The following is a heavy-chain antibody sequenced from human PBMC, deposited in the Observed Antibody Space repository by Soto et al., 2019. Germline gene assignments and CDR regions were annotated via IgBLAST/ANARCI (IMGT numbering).Heavy chain of an antibody. CDR1: GYTFTSYG. D-gene: IGHD4-4*01. J-gene: IGHJ4*02. Sequence: ASVKVSCKASGYTFTSYGISWVRQAPGQGLEWMGWISAYSGNTNYAQKLQGRVTMTTDTSTSTAYMELRSLRSDDTAVYYCARASTTLYSNSLDRPLYFDYWGQGPLVTVSS. CDR2: ISAYSGNT. V-gene: IGHV1-18*01. CDR3: ARASTTLYSNSLDRPLYFDY.